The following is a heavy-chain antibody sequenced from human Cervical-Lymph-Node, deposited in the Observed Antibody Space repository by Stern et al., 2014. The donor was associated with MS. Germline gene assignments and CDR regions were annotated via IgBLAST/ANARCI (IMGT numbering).Heavy chain of an antibody. J-gene: IGHJ4*02. D-gene: IGHD6-19*01. CDR2: IWYDGSNK. V-gene: IGHV3-33*01. CDR3: AREPAVAGTFDY. Sequence: MQLVESGGGVVQPGRYLRLSCAASGFTFSSYGMHWVRQAPGKGLEWVAVIWYDGSNKYYADSVKGRFTISRDNSKNTLYLQMNSLRAEDTAVYYCAREPAVAGTFDYWGQGTLVTVSS. CDR1: GFTFSSYG.